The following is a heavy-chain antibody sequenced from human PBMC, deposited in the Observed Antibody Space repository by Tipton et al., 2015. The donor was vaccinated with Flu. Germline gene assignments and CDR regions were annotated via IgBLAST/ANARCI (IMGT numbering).Heavy chain of an antibody. V-gene: IGHV4-39*07. J-gene: IGHJ4*02. D-gene: IGHD3-22*01. Sequence: TLSLTCTVSGGSNSSTSYYWGWIRQPPGQGLEYIGSVYYSGSTYYNPSLKSRVTISVDTSKNQFSLKLSSVTAADTAVYYCARDNDSSGPHYFDYWGQGTLVTVSS. CDR3: ARDNDSSGPHYFDY. CDR1: GGSNSSTSYY. CDR2: VYYSGST.